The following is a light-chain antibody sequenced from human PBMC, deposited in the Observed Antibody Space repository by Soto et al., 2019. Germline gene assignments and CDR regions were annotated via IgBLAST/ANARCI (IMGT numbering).Light chain of an antibody. Sequence: EIVLTQSPATLSLSPGERATLSCRASQSVSSYLAWYQQKPGQAPRLLIYDASNRASGSGSGTDFTLTISSQQPEDFATYYCQQLHSYPLTFGGGTKVDIK. CDR3: QQLHSYPLT. CDR2: DAS. V-gene: IGKV3-11*01. J-gene: IGKJ4*01. CDR1: QSVSSY.